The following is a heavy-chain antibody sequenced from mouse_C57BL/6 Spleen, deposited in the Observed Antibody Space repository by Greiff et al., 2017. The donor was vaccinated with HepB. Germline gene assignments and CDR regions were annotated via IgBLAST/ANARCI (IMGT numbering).Heavy chain of an antibody. Sequence: VQLQQSGAELVRPGSSVKLSCKASGYTFTSYWMHWVKQRPIQGLEWIGNIDPSDSEPHYNQKFKDKATLTVDKSSSTAYMQLSSLTSEDSAVYYCARSTDSITMGAMDYWGQGTSVTVSS. J-gene: IGHJ4*01. V-gene: IGHV1-52*01. CDR3: ARSTDSITMGAMDY. CDR2: IDPSDSEP. D-gene: IGHD1-1*02. CDR1: GYTFTSYW.